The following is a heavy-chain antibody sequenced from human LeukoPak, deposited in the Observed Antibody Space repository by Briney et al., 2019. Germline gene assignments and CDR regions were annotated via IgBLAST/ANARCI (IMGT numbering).Heavy chain of an antibody. D-gene: IGHD5-24*01. CDR3: AKGGRYTPLLFDY. CDR2: ISGSGGST. J-gene: IGHJ4*02. CDR1: GFTFSGYA. V-gene: IGHV3-23*01. Sequence: GGSRRLSCAASGFTFSGYAMSWVRQAPGNGLEWVSAISGSGGSTYYADSVKGRFTISRDNSKNTLYLQMNSLRAEDTAVYYCAKGGRYTPLLFDYWGQGTLVTVSS.